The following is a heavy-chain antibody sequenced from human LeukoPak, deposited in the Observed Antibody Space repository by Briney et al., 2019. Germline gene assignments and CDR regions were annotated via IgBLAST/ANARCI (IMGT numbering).Heavy chain of an antibody. D-gene: IGHD3-22*01. J-gene: IGHJ5*02. Sequence: SETLSLTCTVSGGSISSYYWSWIRQPAGKGLEWIGRIYTSGSTNYNPSLKSRVTMSVDTSKNQFSLKLSSVTAADTAVYYCARGVGYYDNSGYYTNWFDPWGQGTLVTVSS. CDR2: IYTSGST. V-gene: IGHV4-4*07. CDR1: GGSISSYY. CDR3: ARGVGYYDNSGYYTNWFDP.